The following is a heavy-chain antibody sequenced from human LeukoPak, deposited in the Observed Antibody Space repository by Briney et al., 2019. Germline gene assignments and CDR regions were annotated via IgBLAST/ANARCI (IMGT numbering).Heavy chain of an antibody. D-gene: IGHD3-16*01. J-gene: IGHJ5*02. V-gene: IGHV4-61*02. Sequence: PSQTLSLTCTVSDGSISSETYWWNWIRQPAGKGLEWIGRIYNTGSASYNPSLKSRATISVDTSKNQFSLRLSSVTAADTALYYCAREAGSMLKGNWFDPWGQGILVTVSS. CDR1: DGSISSETYW. CDR3: AREAGSMLKGNWFDP. CDR2: IYNTGSA.